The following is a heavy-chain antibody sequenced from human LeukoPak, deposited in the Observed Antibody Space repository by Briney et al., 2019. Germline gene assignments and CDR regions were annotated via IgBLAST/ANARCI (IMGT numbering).Heavy chain of an antibody. CDR1: GFTFSSYE. J-gene: IGHJ6*04. D-gene: IGHD3-10*02. CDR2: ISSSGSTI. CDR3: AELGITMIGGV. Sequence: GGSLRLSCAASGFTFSSYEMNWVRQAPGKGLEGVSYISSSGSTIYYADSVKGRFTISRDNAKNSLYLQMNSLRAEDTAVYYCAELGITMIGGVWGKGPTVTISS. V-gene: IGHV3-48*03.